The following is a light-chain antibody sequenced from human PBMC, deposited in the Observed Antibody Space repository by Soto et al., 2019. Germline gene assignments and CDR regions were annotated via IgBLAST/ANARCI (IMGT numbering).Light chain of an antibody. CDR3: SSYTSSRPYV. CDR1: SSNIGSNA. V-gene: IGLV2-14*01. CDR2: EVS. Sequence: QSALTQPPSVSGAPRQRVTISCSGSSSNIGSNAVNWYQQFPGKAPKLLMIYEVSNRPSGVSNRFSGSKSGNTASLTISGLQAEDEADYYCSSYTSSRPYVFGTGTKVTVL. J-gene: IGLJ1*01.